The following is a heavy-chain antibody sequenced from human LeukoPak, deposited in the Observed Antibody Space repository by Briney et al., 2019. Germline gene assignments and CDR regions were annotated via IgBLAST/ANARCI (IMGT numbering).Heavy chain of an antibody. CDR3: ARDWQWQQLDGDAFDI. D-gene: IGHD6-13*01. Sequence: GGSLRLSCAGSGFTFNNHWMTWVRQAPGKGLEWVANIKQDGSEKHYVDSVKGRFTISRDNADNSLFLQMNSLRAEDTAVYYCARDWQWQQLDGDAFDIWGQGTMVTVSS. CDR2: IKQDGSEK. CDR1: GFTFNNHW. V-gene: IGHV3-7*04. J-gene: IGHJ3*02.